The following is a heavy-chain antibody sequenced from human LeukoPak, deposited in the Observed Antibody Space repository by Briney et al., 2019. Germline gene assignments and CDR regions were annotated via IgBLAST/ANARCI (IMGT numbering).Heavy chain of an antibody. J-gene: IGHJ4*02. D-gene: IGHD3-10*01. CDR1: GFTFDDYA. V-gene: IGHV3-9*01. Sequence: PGGSLRLSCAASGFTFDDYAMHWVRQAPGKGLEWVSGISWNSGSIGYADSVKGRFTISRDNAKNSLYLQMNSLRAEDTAVYYCARDPGYYGSGSYFDYWGQGTLVTVSS. CDR2: ISWNSGSI. CDR3: ARDPGYYGSGSYFDY.